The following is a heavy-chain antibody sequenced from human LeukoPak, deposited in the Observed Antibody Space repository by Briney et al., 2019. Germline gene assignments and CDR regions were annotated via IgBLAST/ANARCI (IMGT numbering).Heavy chain of an antibody. CDR2: ISAYNGNT. V-gene: IGHV1-18*01. CDR1: GYTFTSYG. Sequence: ASVTVSCKASGYTFTSYGISWVRQAPGQGLEWMGWISAYNGNTNYAQKPQGRVTMTTDTSTSTAYMELRSLRSDDTAVYYCARVKREYCSSTSCYGRYYYYYMDVWGKGTTVTVSS. CDR3: ARVKREYCSSTSCYGRYYYYYMDV. J-gene: IGHJ6*03. D-gene: IGHD2-2*01.